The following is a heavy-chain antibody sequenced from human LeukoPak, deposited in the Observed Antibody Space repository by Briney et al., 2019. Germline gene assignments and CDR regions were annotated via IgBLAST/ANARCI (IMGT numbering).Heavy chain of an antibody. V-gene: IGHV1-2*02. CDR3: ARGFVVPAAILGHYYYYGMDV. CDR1: GYTFTGYY. CDR2: INPNSGGT. D-gene: IGHD2-2*02. Sequence: ASVKVSCTASGYTFTGYYMHWVRQAPGQGLEWMGWINPNSGGTNYAQKFQGRVTMTRDTSISTAYMELSRLRSDDTAVYYCARGFVVPAAILGHYYYYGMDVWGQGTTVTVSS. J-gene: IGHJ6*02.